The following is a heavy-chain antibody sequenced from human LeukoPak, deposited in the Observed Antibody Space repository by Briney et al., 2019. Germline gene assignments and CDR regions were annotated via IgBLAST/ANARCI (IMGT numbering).Heavy chain of an antibody. V-gene: IGHV1-2*02. CDR1: GYTFTGYY. CDR3: ARGLDLYPGYSYGQNWFDP. D-gene: IGHD5-18*01. CDR2: INPNSGAT. Sequence: PEASVKVSCKASGYTFTGYYIHWVRQAPGQGLEWMGWINPNSGATNYAQKIQGRVSMTRDTSISTAYMDLSRLRSDDTAVYYCARGLDLYPGYSYGQNWFDPWGQGTLATVSS. J-gene: IGHJ5*02.